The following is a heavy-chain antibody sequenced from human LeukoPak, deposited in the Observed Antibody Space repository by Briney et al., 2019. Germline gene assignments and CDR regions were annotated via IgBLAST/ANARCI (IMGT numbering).Heavy chain of an antibody. CDR2: INWNGGST. V-gene: IGHV3-20*04. CDR1: GFTFDDYG. J-gene: IGHJ3*02. D-gene: IGHD4-23*01. CDR3: ARSYGGNLNDAFDI. Sequence: GGSLRLSCAASGFTFDDYGMSWVRQAPGKGLEWVSGINWNGGSTGYADSVKGRFTISRDNAKNSLYPQMNSLRAEDTALYYCARSYGGNLNDAFDIWGQGTMVTVSS.